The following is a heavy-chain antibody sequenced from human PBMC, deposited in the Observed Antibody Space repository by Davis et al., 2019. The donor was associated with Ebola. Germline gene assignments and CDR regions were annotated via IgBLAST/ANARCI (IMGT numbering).Heavy chain of an antibody. CDR2: IKQDGSEK. J-gene: IGHJ4*02. CDR3: AREGVQGVIVY. D-gene: IGHD3-10*01. V-gene: IGHV3-7*01. CDR1: GFTFSSYW. Sequence: GGSLRLSCAASGFTFSSYWMSWVCQAPGKGLEWVANIKQDGSEKYYVDSVKGRFTISRDNAKNSLYLQMNSLRAEDTAVYYCAREGVQGVIVYWGQGTLVTVSS.